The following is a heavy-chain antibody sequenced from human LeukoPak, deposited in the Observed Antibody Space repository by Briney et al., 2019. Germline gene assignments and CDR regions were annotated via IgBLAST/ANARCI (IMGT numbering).Heavy chain of an antibody. CDR3: ARDAGNRYCSGGSCFNDY. CDR1: GFTFSSYE. Sequence: GGSLRLSCAASGFTFSSYEMNWVRQAPGKGLEWVSYISSSGSTIYYADSVKGRFTISRDNAKNSLYLQMNSLRAEDTAVYYCARDAGNRYCSGGSCFNDYWGQGTLVTVSS. D-gene: IGHD2-15*01. J-gene: IGHJ4*02. CDR2: ISSSGSTI. V-gene: IGHV3-48*03.